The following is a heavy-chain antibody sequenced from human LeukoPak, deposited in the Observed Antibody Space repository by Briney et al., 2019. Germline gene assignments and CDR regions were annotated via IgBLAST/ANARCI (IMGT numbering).Heavy chain of an antibody. CDR3: ARVSSGYYSLGYRYFDY. Sequence: SETLSLTCTVSGGSISSYYWSWIRQPAGKGLEWIGRIYTSGSTNYNPSLKSRVTMSVDTSKNQFSLKLSSVTAADTAEYYCARVSSGYYSLGYRYFDYWGQGTLVTVSS. V-gene: IGHV4-4*07. CDR2: IYTSGST. D-gene: IGHD3-22*01. CDR1: GGSISSYY. J-gene: IGHJ4*02.